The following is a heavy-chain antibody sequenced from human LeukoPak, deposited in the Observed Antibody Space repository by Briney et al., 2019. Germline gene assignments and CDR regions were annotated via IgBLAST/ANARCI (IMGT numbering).Heavy chain of an antibody. V-gene: IGHV4-4*07. CDR3: AREGYDFPMYYFDY. Sequence: SETLSLTCTVSGGSISSYYWSWIRQPAGKGLEWIGRIYTSGSTNYNPSLKSRVTMSVDTSKNQFSLKLSSVTAADTAVYYCAREGYDFPMYYFDYWGQGTLVTVSS. CDR1: GGSISSYY. CDR2: IYTSGST. D-gene: IGHD3-3*01. J-gene: IGHJ4*02.